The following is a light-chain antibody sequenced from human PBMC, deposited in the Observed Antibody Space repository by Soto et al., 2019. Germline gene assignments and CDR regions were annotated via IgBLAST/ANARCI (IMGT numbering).Light chain of an antibody. CDR1: QSVSSY. Sequence: EIVLTQSPATLSLSPGERATLSCRASQSVSSYLAWYQQKPGQAPRLLIYDASNRATGIPARFSGSGSGTDVTLTIRSLEPEEFALSYCQQRSNWLLPCGGGTKVEIK. CDR2: DAS. CDR3: QQRSNWLLP. V-gene: IGKV3-11*01. J-gene: IGKJ4*01.